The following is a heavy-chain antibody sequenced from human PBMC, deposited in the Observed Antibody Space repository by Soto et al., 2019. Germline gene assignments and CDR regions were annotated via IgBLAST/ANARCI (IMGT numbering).Heavy chain of an antibody. CDR1: GYSFTNYW. CDR2: IYPGDSDT. V-gene: IGHV5-51*01. D-gene: IGHD3-22*01. J-gene: IGHJ4*02. CDR3: ARHLSPFYYDSSGSQPFDY. Sequence: ESLKISCKGSGYSFTNYWIGWVRQMPGKGLEWMGIIYPGDSDTRYSPSFQGQVTISADKSISTAYLQWSSLKASDTAMYYCARHLSPFYYDSSGSQPFDYWGQGTLVTVSS.